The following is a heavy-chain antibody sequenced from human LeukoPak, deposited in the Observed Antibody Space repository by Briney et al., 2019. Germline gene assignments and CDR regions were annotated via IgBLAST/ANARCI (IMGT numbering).Heavy chain of an antibody. Sequence: GGSLRLSCAASGFTFSSYSMNWVRQAPGKGLEWVSSISSSSSYIYYADSVKGRFTISRDNAKNSLYLQMNSLRAEDTAVYYCAREGPQYYDFWSGYYSAFDIWGQGTMVTVSS. V-gene: IGHV3-21*01. CDR2: ISSSSSYI. CDR3: AREGPQYYDFWSGYYSAFDI. CDR1: GFTFSSYS. J-gene: IGHJ3*02. D-gene: IGHD3-3*01.